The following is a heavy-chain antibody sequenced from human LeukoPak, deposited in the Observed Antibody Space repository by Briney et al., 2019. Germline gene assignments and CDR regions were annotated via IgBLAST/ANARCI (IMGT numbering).Heavy chain of an antibody. CDR2: IYYNGST. Sequence: PSETLSLTCIVSGGSISSYYWTWIRQPPGKGLEWIGYIYYNGSTNCNPSLKSRVTISVDTSKNQFSLKLNSVTAADTAVYYCARQSRGIAVAGLDYWGQGILVTVSS. D-gene: IGHD6-19*01. V-gene: IGHV4-59*08. CDR1: GGSISSYY. J-gene: IGHJ4*02. CDR3: ARQSRGIAVAGLDY.